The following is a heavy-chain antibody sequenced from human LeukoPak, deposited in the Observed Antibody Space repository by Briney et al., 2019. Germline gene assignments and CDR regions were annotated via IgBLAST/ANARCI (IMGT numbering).Heavy chain of an antibody. CDR3: AKVGPGYDRSGYYDN. Sequence: GGSLRLSCAASGFTFSSYVMTWVRQAPGRGLEWVSGISGSAGNTYYADSVKGRFTISRDNSKDTLDLQMNSLRAEDTAEYYCAKVGPGYDRSGYYDNWGQGTLVTVSS. V-gene: IGHV3-23*01. CDR1: GFTFSSYV. D-gene: IGHD3-22*01. CDR2: ISGSAGNT. J-gene: IGHJ4*02.